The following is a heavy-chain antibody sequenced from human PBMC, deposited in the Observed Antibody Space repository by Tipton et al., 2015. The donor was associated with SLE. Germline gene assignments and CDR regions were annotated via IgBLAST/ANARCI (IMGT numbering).Heavy chain of an antibody. J-gene: IGHJ4*02. Sequence: TLSLTCTVSGDSISGQYWSWIRQPPGKGLEWIGYIYYSGTTNYNPSLKRRVTISVDTSKNQFSLKLSSVTAADTAVYYCAGRGYSSSWYYFDYWGQGTLVTVSS. CDR1: GDSISGQY. CDR3: AGRGYSSSWYYFDY. D-gene: IGHD6-13*01. V-gene: IGHV4-59*08. CDR2: IYYSGTT.